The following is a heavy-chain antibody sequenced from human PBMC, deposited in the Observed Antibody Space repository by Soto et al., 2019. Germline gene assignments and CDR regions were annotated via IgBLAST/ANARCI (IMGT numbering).Heavy chain of an antibody. CDR3: SGGHALDV. J-gene: IGHJ6*02. CDR1: RFTFSTYW. Sequence: GGSLRLSCAACRFTFSTYWMTWVRQAPGKGLEWVANINKDGGEKYYMDSVRGRFTISRDNAKNSLYLQMTSLRVEDTAVYYCSGGHALDVWGQGTTVTVSS. V-gene: IGHV3-7*01. CDR2: INKDGGEK.